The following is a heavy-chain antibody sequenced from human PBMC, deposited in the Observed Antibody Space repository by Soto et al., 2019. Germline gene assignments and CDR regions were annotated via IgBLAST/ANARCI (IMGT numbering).Heavy chain of an antibody. CDR2: IMPIFRTP. D-gene: IGHD1-1*01. Sequence: QVQLEQSGPEVKKPGSSVKVSCKASGGTYRNSAISWVRQAPGQGLEWMGGIMPIFRTPHYAQKFQGRVTITADESASTAYMELTGLRSDDTAVYYCARDNDRPQLGGNYYYILDVWGHGTTVTVSS. J-gene: IGHJ6*02. V-gene: IGHV1-69*12. CDR3: ARDNDRPQLGGNYYYILDV. CDR1: GGTYRNSA.